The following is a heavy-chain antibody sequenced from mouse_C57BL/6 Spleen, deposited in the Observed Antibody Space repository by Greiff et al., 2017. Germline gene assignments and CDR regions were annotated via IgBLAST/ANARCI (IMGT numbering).Heavy chain of an antibody. CDR1: GYAFTNYL. Sequence: QVQLQQSGAELVRPGTSVKVSCKASGYAFTNYLIEWVKQRPGQGLEWIGVINPGSGGTNYNEKFKGKATLTADKSSSTAYMQLSSLTSEDSAVXFCARGLGDYWGQGTTLTVSS. CDR3: ARGLGDY. CDR2: INPGSGGT. D-gene: IGHD2-13*01. V-gene: IGHV1-54*01. J-gene: IGHJ2*01.